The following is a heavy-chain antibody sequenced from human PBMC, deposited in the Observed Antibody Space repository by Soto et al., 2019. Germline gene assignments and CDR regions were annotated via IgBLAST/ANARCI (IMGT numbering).Heavy chain of an antibody. D-gene: IGHD5-12*01. CDR1: GGSISSYY. Sequence: PSETLSLTCTVSGGSISSYYWSWIRQPPGKGLEWIGYIYYSGSTNYNPSLKSRVTISVDTSKNQFSLKLSSVTAADTAVYYCARVGIVATMVWFDPWGQGTLVTVSS. J-gene: IGHJ5*02. CDR2: IYYSGST. CDR3: ARVGIVATMVWFDP. V-gene: IGHV4-59*01.